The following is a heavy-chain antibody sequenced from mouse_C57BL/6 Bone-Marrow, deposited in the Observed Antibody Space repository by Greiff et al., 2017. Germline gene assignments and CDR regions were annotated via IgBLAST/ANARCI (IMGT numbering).Heavy chain of an antibody. CDR1: GYTFPSSW. CDR2: INPSNGGT. V-gene: IGHV1-53*01. CDR3: ARKGGAWFAY. J-gene: IGHJ3*01. Sequence: VQLQQPGTELVKPGASVKLSCKASGYTFPSSWMHWLKRRPGQGLEWFGNINPSNGGTTYNEKFKSKATLTVDKSSSKAYMQLSSLTSEDSAVYYCARKGGAWFAYWGQGTLVTVSA.